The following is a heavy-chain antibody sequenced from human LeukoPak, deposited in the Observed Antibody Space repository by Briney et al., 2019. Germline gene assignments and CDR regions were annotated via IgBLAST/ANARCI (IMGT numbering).Heavy chain of an antibody. J-gene: IGHJ4*02. Sequence: GGSLRLSCAASGFTFSSYDMHWVRQAPGKGLEWVAVISYDGSNKYYADSVKGRFTISRDNSKNTLYLQMNSLRVEDTAVYYCAKHLWRDLLWFGEGYYFGYWGQGSLVTVSS. CDR3: AKHLWRDLLWFGEGYYFGY. CDR1: GFTFSSYD. V-gene: IGHV3-30*18. D-gene: IGHD3-10*01. CDR2: ISYDGSNK.